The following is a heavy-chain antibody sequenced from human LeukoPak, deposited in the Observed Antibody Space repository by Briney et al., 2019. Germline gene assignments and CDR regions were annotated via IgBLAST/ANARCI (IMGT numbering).Heavy chain of an antibody. J-gene: IGHJ5*02. CDR3: ARVRPYYYGSGSFDP. CDR2: MNPNSGNT. Sequence: ASVTVSCKASGYTFTSYDINWVRQAPGQGLEWMGWMNPNSGNTGYAQKFQGRVTMTRNTSISTAYMELSSLRSEDTAVYYCARVRPYYYGSGSFDPWGQGTLVTVSS. V-gene: IGHV1-8*01. D-gene: IGHD3-10*01. CDR1: GYTFTSYD.